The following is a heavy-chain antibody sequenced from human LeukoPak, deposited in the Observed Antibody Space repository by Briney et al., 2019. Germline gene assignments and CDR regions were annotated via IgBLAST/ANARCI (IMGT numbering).Heavy chain of an antibody. CDR3: TRGFGSGSSLPLDY. CDR1: GFTFSSYW. CDR2: IESDGSST. D-gene: IGHD3-10*01. V-gene: IGHV3-74*01. J-gene: IGHJ4*02. Sequence: GGSLRLSCVASGFTFSSYWMHWVRQAPGKGLVWVSRIESDGSSTSYADSVKGRFTISRDNAKNTLSLQMSSLRAEDTAVYYCTRGFGSGSSLPLDYWGQGTLVTVSS.